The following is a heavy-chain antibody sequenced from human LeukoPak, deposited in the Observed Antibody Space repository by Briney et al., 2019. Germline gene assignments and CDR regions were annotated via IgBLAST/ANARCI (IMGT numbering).Heavy chain of an antibody. CDR2: ISWNSGSI. CDR3: AREASSSWYYFDY. D-gene: IGHD6-13*01. CDR1: GFTFDDYA. V-gene: IGHV3-9*01. J-gene: IGHJ4*02. Sequence: PGGSLRLSCAASGFTFDDYAMHSVRQASGKGLEWASRISWNSGSIDYADSVKGRFTISRDNAKNSLDLQMNCLRAEDTAVYYCAREASSSWYYFDYWGQGTLVTVSS.